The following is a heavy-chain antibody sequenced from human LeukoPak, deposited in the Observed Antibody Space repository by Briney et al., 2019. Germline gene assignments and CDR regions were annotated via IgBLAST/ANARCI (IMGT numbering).Heavy chain of an antibody. CDR2: ISRSGSTI. Sequence: GGSLRLSCAASGFTFSSYEMNWVRQAPGKGLEWVSYISRSGSTIYYADSVKGRFTIPRDNAKNSLSLQMNSLRAEDTAVYYCAREAPVGGHLFDYWGQGTLVTVSS. J-gene: IGHJ4*02. V-gene: IGHV3-48*03. CDR3: AREAPVGGHLFDY. CDR1: GFTFSSYE. D-gene: IGHD3-16*01.